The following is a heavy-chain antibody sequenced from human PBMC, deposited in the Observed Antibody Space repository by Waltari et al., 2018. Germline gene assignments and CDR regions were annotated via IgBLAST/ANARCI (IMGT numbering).Heavy chain of an antibody. V-gene: IGHV4-38-2*02. D-gene: IGHD6-19*01. J-gene: IGHJ4*02. Sequence: QVQLQESGPGLVTPSETLSLTCTAPGYSLSSGHYWCWPRPPPGKGLEWIGSIYHSGSTYYNPSLKSRVTISVDTSKNQFSLKLSSVTAADTAVYYCASLYRRAVAYFDYWGQGTLVTVSS. CDR1: GYSLSSGHY. CDR3: ASLYRRAVAYFDY. CDR2: IYHSGST.